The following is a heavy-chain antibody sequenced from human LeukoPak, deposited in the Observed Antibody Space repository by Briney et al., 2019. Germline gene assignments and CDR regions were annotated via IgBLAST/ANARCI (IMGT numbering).Heavy chain of an antibody. Sequence: PGGSLRLSCAASGFTVSSNYMSWVRQAPGKGLGWVSVIYSGGSTYYADSVKGRFTISRDNSNNTLYLQMNSLRAEDTAVYYCAKGGRDGYNSLDYWGQGTLVTASS. V-gene: IGHV3-66*01. D-gene: IGHD5-24*01. CDR3: AKGGRDGYNSLDY. CDR1: GFTVSSNY. J-gene: IGHJ4*02. CDR2: IYSGGST.